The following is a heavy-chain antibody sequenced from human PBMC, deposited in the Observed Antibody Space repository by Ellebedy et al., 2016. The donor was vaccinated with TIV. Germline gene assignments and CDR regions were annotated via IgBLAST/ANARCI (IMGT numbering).Heavy chain of an antibody. CDR1: GYTFTDYY. CDR2: INPNSGGT. J-gene: IGHJ4*02. V-gene: IGHV1-2*02. D-gene: IGHD3-10*01. CDR3: ASSPHYYGPGSHYSKYYFDY. Sequence: ASVKVSCKASGYTFTDYYMHWVRQAPGQGLEWMGWINPNSGGTNYAQKFQGRVTMTRDTSISTAYMELSRLRSDDTAVYYCASSPHYYGPGSHYSKYYFDYWGQGTLVTVSS.